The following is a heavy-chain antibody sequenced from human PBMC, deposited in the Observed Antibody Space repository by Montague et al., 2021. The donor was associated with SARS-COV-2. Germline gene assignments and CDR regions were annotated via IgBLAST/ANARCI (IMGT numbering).Heavy chain of an antibody. D-gene: IGHD2-21*01. J-gene: IGHJ6*02. Sequence: SLRLSWAASGFIFSSYEMNWVRQAPGKGLEWISYISSSGGGSTKHYTDSVKGRFTISRDNAKNSLYLQRNSLRVEDTAIYYCARDRDWDDWCGMDVWGQGTTVTVSS. V-gene: IGHV3-48*03. CDR1: GFIFSSYE. CDR3: ARDRDWDDWCGMDV. CDR2: ISSSGGGSTK.